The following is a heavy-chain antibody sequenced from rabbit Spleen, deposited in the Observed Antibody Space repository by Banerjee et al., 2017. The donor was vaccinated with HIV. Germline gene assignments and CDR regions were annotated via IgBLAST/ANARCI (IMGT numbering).Heavy chain of an antibody. V-gene: IGHV1S40*01. J-gene: IGHJ4*01. CDR2: IDSGSSGDT. Sequence: QSLEESGGDLVKPGASLTLTCTASGFSFTSRYYICWVRQAPGKGLEWVAYIDSGSSGDTYYASWAKGRFTISKTSSTTVTLQMTSLTAADTATYFCARDRSDGGGYNFNLWGQGTLVTVS. CDR3: ARDRSDGGGYNFNL. CDR1: GFSFTSRYY. D-gene: IGHD4-1*01.